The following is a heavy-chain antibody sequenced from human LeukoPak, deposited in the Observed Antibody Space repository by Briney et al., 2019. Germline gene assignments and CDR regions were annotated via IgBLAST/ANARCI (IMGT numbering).Heavy chain of an antibody. D-gene: IGHD3-22*01. Sequence: PGGSLRLSCAASGFTFSNYWMHWVRQVPGKGLVWVSRINGDGSATSYADSVKGRFTISRDNSKNTLYLQMNSLRAEDTAVYYCARPDYYDSSGYLYWGQGTLVTVSS. J-gene: IGHJ4*02. V-gene: IGHV3-74*01. CDR3: ARPDYYDSSGYLY. CDR1: GFTFSNYW. CDR2: INGDGSAT.